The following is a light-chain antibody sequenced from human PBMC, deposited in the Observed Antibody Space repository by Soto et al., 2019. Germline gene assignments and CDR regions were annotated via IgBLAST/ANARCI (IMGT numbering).Light chain of an antibody. J-gene: IGKJ5*01. CDR3: QKYDNALIT. CDR2: DAS. Sequence: DIQMTQSPSSLPASVGDRVTITCRASQSIRNYLAWYQQKPGKVPKLLIYDASSFQSGVPSRFSGSGSGTDFTLPISSLQPEDDATYYCQKYDNALITFGQGTRLEIK. CDR1: QSIRNY. V-gene: IGKV1-27*01.